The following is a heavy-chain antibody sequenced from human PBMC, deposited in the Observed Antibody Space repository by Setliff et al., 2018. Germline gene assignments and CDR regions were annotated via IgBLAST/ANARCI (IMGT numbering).Heavy chain of an antibody. V-gene: IGHV4-39*07. D-gene: IGHD3-9*01. CDR3: ASTDYDILTGYYPYGMDV. CDR2: IYYSGST. CDR1: GGSISSSSYY. J-gene: IGHJ6*02. Sequence: SETLSLTCTVSGGSISSSSYYWGWIRQPPGKGLEWVGSIYYSGSTYYNPSLKSRVTISVDTSKNQFSLQLSSVTAADTSVYYCASTDYDILTGYYPYGMDVWGQGTTVTAP.